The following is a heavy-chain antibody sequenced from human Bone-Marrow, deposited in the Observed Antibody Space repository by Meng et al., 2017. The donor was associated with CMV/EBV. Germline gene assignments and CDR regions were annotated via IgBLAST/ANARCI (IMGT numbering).Heavy chain of an antibody. Sequence: SGPTLVKPTQTLTLTCTFSGFSLSTSGVGVGWIRQPPGKALEWLALIYWNDDKRYSPSLKSRLTITKDTSKNQVVLTMTNMDPVDTATYYSAHSLRADRPRYLPSDYWGQGTLVTVSS. CDR1: GFSLSTSGVG. J-gene: IGHJ4*02. CDR3: AHSLRADRPRYLPSDY. CDR2: IYWNDDK. D-gene: IGHD3-9*01. V-gene: IGHV2-5*01.